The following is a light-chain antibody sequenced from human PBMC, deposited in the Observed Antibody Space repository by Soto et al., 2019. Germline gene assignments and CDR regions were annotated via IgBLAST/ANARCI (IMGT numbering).Light chain of an antibody. CDR1: QSVSSN. CDR3: QQYGSTRWT. J-gene: IGKJ1*01. Sequence: EIVMTQSPATLSVSPGERATLSCRASQSVSSNLAWYQHKPGQAPRLLIYGASTRATGIPARFSGSGSGTEFTLTSNSLQSEDFAVYYCQQYGSTRWTFGQGTKVDIK. V-gene: IGKV3-15*01. CDR2: GAS.